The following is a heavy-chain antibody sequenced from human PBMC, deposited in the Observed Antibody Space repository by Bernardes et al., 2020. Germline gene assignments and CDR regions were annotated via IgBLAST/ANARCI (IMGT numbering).Heavy chain of an antibody. CDR1: GGSVSSGSYY. CDR3: ARGGYYDFWGGSGDAFDI. Sequence: SETLSLTCTVSGGSVSSGSYYWGWNRPPPGKGLEWIGSIYYTGSTYSSPSLNSRITISVDTSKNQFTLKPSSVTAADTAVYYCARGGYYDFWGGSGDAFDIWGQGTMVTVSS. D-gene: IGHD3-3*01. J-gene: IGHJ3*02. CDR2: IYYTGST. V-gene: IGHV4-39*01.